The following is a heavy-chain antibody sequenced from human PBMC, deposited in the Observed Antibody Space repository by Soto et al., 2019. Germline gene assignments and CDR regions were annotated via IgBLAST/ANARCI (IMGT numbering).Heavy chain of an antibody. CDR3: VRNSGYCSHVGSQGDAYDI. V-gene: IGHV3-7*04. D-gene: IGHD2-15*01. J-gene: IGHJ3*02. CDR2: IKKDGSET. Sequence: EVQLVESGGGLVQPGGSLRLSCAASGFTFTSHWMTWVRQAPGKGLEWVANIKKDGSETHYVDSVKGRFTISRDNAKNEVYLQMNSLRAEDTAMFYCVRNSGYCSHVGSQGDAYDIWGQGTMVTVSS. CDR1: GFTFTSHW.